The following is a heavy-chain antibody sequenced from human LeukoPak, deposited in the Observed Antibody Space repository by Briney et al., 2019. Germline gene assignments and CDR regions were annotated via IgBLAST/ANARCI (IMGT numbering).Heavy chain of an antibody. D-gene: IGHD6-13*01. CDR2: IRGSGGNT. CDR1: GFTFSSYA. V-gene: IGHV3-23*01. J-gene: IGHJ4*02. Sequence: PGGSLRLSCAASGFTFSSYAMSWVRQAPGKGLEWGEVIRGSGGNTYYADSVQGRFTISRDNSNNSLYLQMNSLRAEDTSVYYCARHSRGRWYVFDYWGQGTLVTVSS. CDR3: ARHSRGRWYVFDY.